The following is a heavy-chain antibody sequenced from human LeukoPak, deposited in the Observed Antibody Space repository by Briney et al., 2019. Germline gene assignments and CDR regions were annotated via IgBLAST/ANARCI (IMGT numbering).Heavy chain of an antibody. V-gene: IGHV4-59*08. CDR1: GGSISYYY. Sequence: SETLSLTCTVSGGSISYYYWSSIWQPPGKGLEWIGYMYYSGSTNYNPSLKSRVTISVDTSKNQFSLKLSSVTAADTAVYYCASTAPRDFFFDFWGQGTLVTVSS. CDR2: MYYSGST. CDR3: ASTAPRDFFFDF. J-gene: IGHJ4*02. D-gene: IGHD5-18*01.